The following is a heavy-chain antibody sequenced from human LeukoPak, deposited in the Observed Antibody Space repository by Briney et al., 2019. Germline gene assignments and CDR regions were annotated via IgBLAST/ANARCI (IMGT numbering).Heavy chain of an antibody. D-gene: IGHD3-10*01. CDR1: GFTFSSYA. J-gene: IGHJ4*02. CDR3: AKDGYYGSGSQFDY. Sequence: GGSLRLSCAASGFTFSSYAMSWVRQAPGKGLEWVSAISGSGGSTYYADSVKGRFTISRDNSKNTLYLQMNSLRAEDTAVHYCAKDGYYGSGSQFDYWGQGTLVTVSS. V-gene: IGHV3-23*01. CDR2: ISGSGGST.